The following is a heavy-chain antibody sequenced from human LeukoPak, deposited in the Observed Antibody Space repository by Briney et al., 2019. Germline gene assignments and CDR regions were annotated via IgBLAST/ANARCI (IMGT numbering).Heavy chain of an antibody. CDR2: INHSGST. D-gene: IGHD2-15*01. Sequence: KPSETLSLTCAVYGGSFSGYYWSWIRQSPGKGLEWIGEINHSGSTNYNPSLKSRVTISVDTSKNQFSLKLSSVTAADTAVYYCARGPRGSAIAVSTFSNFDYWGQGTLVTVSS. CDR1: GGSFSGYY. CDR3: ARGPRGSAIAVSTFSNFDY. J-gene: IGHJ4*02. V-gene: IGHV4-34*01.